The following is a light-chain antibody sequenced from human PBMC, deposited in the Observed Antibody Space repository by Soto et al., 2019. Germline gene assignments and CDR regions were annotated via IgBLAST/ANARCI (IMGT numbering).Light chain of an antibody. V-gene: IGLV2-23*02. CDR2: EVN. J-gene: IGLJ1*01. CDR3: CSYAGTVAYI. Sequence: QSVLTQPASVSGSPGQSITISCAGTGSDVGAYNIVSWYQQHPGKAPELIICEVNTRPSGISNRFSGSKSGDTASLTISGLQAEDEADYFCCSYAGTVAYIFGTGTKVTVL. CDR1: GSDVGAYNI.